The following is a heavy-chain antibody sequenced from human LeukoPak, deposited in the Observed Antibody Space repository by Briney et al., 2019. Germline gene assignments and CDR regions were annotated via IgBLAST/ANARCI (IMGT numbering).Heavy chain of an antibody. V-gene: IGHV4-34*01. CDR2: INHSGST. J-gene: IGHJ4*02. D-gene: IGHD3-10*01. CDR1: GGSFSGYY. Sequence: KPSETLSLTCAVYGGSFSGYYWSWIRQPPGKGLEWIGEINHSGSTNYNPSLKSRVTISVDTSKNQFSLKLSSVTAADTAVYYCARGPRVTMVRVLDYWGQGTLVTVSS. CDR3: ARGPRVTMVRVLDY.